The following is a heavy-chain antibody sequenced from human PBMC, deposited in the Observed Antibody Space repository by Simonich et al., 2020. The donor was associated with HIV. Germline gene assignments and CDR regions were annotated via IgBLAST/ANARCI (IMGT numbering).Heavy chain of an antibody. CDR3: ARGFYQRLYYFDY. V-gene: IGHV4-34*01. CDR1: GGSFSGDY. D-gene: IGHD2-2*01. Sequence: QVQLQQWGAGLLKPSETLSLTCAVYGGSFSGDYWSWIRQPTGKGLEWIGEINHSGTTTNNPSLKRRVTISVDTSKNQFSLKLSSVTAADTAVYYCARGFYQRLYYFDYWGQGTLVTVSS. J-gene: IGHJ4*02. CDR2: INHSGTT.